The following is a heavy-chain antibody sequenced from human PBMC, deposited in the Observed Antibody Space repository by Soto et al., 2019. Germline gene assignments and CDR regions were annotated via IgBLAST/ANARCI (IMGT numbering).Heavy chain of an antibody. D-gene: IGHD3-10*01. CDR3: ARVLRAYGSGSYYNGPMDV. CDR1: GGSISSSNW. V-gene: IGHV4-4*02. Sequence: SETLSLTCAVSGGSISSSNWWSWVRQPPGKGLEWIGEIYHSGSTNYNPSLKSRVTISVDKSKNQFSLKLSSVTAADTAVYYCARVLRAYGSGSYYNGPMDVWGQGTTVTVSS. J-gene: IGHJ6*02. CDR2: IYHSGST.